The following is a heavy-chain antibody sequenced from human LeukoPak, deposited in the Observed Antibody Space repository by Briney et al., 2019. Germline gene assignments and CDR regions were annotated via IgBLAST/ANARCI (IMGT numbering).Heavy chain of an antibody. Sequence: PGGSLRLSCRTSGFIFSNFAMNWVRQAPGKGLEWVSTISSNGGRTYYANSVKRRFSVSRDNSKNTLYLQMNALRAEDTANYYCVKRKGCSDFNCYAELDFWGQRTLVTVSS. CDR2: ISSNGGRT. J-gene: IGHJ4*02. CDR1: GFIFSNFA. V-gene: IGHV3-23*01. CDR3: VKRKGCSDFNCYAELDF. D-gene: IGHD5-12*01.